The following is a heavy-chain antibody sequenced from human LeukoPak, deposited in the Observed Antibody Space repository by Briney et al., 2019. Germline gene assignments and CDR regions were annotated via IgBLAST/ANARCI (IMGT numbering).Heavy chain of an antibody. D-gene: IGHD5-24*01. CDR3: ARGRDGTSFFDY. V-gene: IGHV3-30*14. CDR2: ISYDGSNK. J-gene: IGHJ4*02. Sequence: GGSLRLSCAASGFTFSSYAMHWVRQAPGKGLEWVAVISYDGSNKYYADSVKGRFTISRDNSKNTLYLQMNSLRAEDTAVYYCARGRDGTSFFDYWGQGTLVTVSS. CDR1: GFTFSSYA.